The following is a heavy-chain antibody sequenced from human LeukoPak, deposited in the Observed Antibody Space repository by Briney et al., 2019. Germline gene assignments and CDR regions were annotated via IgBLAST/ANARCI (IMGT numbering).Heavy chain of an antibody. CDR2: INHSGST. J-gene: IGHJ6*03. CDR3: ARYLPAAWGYYYYYMDV. Sequence: SETLSLTCAVYGGSFSGYYWSWIRQPPGKGLEWIGEINHSGSTNYNPSLKSRVTISVDTSKNQFSLKLSSVTAADTAVYYCARYLPAAWGYYYYYMDVWGKGTTVTVSS. D-gene: IGHD6-13*01. V-gene: IGHV4-34*01. CDR1: GGSFSGYY.